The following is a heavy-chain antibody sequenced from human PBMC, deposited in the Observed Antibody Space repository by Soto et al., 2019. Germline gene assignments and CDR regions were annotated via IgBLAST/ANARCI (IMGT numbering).Heavy chain of an antibody. CDR1: GYTFTSYA. V-gene: IGHV1-3*01. CDR3: ARGSSRVDY. J-gene: IGHJ4*02. Sequence: QVPLVQSGAEVKKPGASVKVSCKASGYTFTSYAMHWVRQAPGQRLEWMGWINAGNGNTKYSQKFQGRVTITRDTSASTAYMDPSSLRSQDTAVYYCARGSSRVDYWGQGTLVTVSS. CDR2: INAGNGNT. D-gene: IGHD6-19*01.